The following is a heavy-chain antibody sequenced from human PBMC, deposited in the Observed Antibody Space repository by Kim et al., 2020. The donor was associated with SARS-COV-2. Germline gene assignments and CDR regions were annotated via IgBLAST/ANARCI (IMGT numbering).Heavy chain of an antibody. J-gene: IGHJ5*02. CDR1: GFTFSSYW. V-gene: IGHV3-7*01. D-gene: IGHD3-22*01. Sequence: GGSLRLSCAASGFTFSSYWMSWVRQAPGKGLEWVANIKQDGSEKYYVDSVKGRFTISRDNAKNSLYLQMNSLRAEDTAVYYCARDKGDHYYDSSGKQGTINWFDPWGQGTLVTVSS. CDR3: ARDKGDHYYDSSGKQGTINWFDP. CDR2: IKQDGSEK.